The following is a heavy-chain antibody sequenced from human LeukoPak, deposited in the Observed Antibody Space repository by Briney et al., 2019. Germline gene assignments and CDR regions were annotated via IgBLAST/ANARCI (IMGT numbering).Heavy chain of an antibody. CDR2: IHGSGSSV. D-gene: IGHD2-2*01. V-gene: IGHV3-48*03. J-gene: IGHJ3*01. CDR1: GFTFSNYE. CDR3: ARGGGIQYLLNASDV. Sequence: PGGSLRLSCAASGFTFSNYEMNWVRQAPGKGLEWVSYIHGSGSSVFYADSVKGRFTISRDNAKNSLYVQINSLRAEDTAVYYCARGGGIQYLLNASDVWGLGTSVTVSS.